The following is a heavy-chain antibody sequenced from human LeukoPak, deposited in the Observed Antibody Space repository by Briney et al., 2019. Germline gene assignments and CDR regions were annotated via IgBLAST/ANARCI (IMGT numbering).Heavy chain of an antibody. D-gene: IGHD3/OR15-3a*01. Sequence: SETLSLTCTVSGGSISSYYWSWIRQPPGKGLEWIGYIYYSGNNYNPSLKSRDTTSIDTAKNQFSLKLSSVTAADTAVYYCARSHSAWTSFDYWGQGTLVTVSS. CDR2: IYYSGN. CDR1: GGSISSYY. V-gene: IGHV4-59*01. CDR3: ARSHSAWTSFDY. J-gene: IGHJ4*02.